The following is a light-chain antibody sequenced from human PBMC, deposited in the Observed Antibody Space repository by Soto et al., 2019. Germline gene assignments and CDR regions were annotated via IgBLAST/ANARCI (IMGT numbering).Light chain of an antibody. CDR1: VLAKKY. CDR3: YSAADNARV. J-gene: IGLJ2*01. CDR2: KDS. V-gene: IGLV3-27*01. Sequence: SYELTQPSSVSVSPGQTARITCSGDVLAKKYDRWFQQKPGQAPVLVIYKDSGRPSGIPERFSGSSSGTTVTLTISGAQVEDEADYYCYSAADNARVFGGGTQLTVL.